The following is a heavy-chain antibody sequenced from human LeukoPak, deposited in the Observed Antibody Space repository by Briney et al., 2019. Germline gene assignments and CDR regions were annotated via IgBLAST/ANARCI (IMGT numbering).Heavy chain of an antibody. Sequence: SETLSLTCTVSGGSISSNYWSWIRQPAGKGLEWIGRIYTSGSTNYNPSLKSRVTMSVDTSKNQFSLKLSSVTAADTAVYYCARVTGYMIEDYFDYWGQGTLVTVSS. J-gene: IGHJ4*02. D-gene: IGHD3-22*01. V-gene: IGHV4-4*07. CDR2: IYTSGST. CDR1: GGSISSNY. CDR3: ARVTGYMIEDYFDY.